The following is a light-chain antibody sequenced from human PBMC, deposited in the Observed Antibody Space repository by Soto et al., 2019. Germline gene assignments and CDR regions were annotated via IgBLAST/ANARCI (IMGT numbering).Light chain of an antibody. CDR2: DAT. J-gene: IGLJ1*01. CDR3: QALASTAEFFV. V-gene: IGLV3-21*02. CDR1: KLGSKI. Sequence: SYELTQPPSVSVAPGQTARITCGGDKLGSKIVHWYKQRPGQAPVAVVFDATDRPSGIPDRFSASRSWDSATLTISRVDAGDEAAYFCQALASTAEFFVFGSGTKVTVL.